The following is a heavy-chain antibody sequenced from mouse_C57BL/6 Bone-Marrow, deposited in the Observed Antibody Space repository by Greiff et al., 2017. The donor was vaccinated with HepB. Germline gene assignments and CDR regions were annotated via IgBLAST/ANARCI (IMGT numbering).Heavy chain of an antibody. Sequence: QVQLKQPGAELVKPGASVKLSCKASGYTFTSYWMQWVKQRPGQGLEWIGEIDPSDSYTNYNQKFKGKATLTVDTSSSTAYMQLSSLTSEDSAVYYCARGGPAYFDYWGQGTTLTVSS. V-gene: IGHV1-50*01. CDR2: IDPSDSYT. CDR1: GYTFTSYW. CDR3: ARGGPAYFDY. J-gene: IGHJ2*01.